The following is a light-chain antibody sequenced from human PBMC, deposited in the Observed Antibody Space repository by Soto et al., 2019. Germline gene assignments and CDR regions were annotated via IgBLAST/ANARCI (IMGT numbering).Light chain of an antibody. CDR2: DAS. Sequence: DVKMSQSPSTLSASVGDRVTITCRASQSISSWLAWYHQKPGKAPKLLIYDASSLESGVPSRFSGSGSGTEFTLTITSLQPDDFATYYCQQYNSYPWTFGQGSMV. CDR1: QSISSW. V-gene: IGKV1-5*01. CDR3: QQYNSYPWT. J-gene: IGKJ1*01.